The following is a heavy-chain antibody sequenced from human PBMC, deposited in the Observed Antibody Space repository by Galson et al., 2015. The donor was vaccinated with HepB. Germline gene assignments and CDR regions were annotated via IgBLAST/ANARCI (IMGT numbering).Heavy chain of an antibody. V-gene: IGHV6-1*01. CDR2: TYYRSKWYN. D-gene: IGHD5-18*01. Sequence: CAISGDSVSSTSAAWNWIRQSPSRGLEWLGRTYYRSKWYNDYAVSVKSRITINPDTSKNQFSLQLNSVTPEDTAVYYCARHWVDTALDYGMDVWGQGTTVTVSS. CDR3: ARHWVDTALDYGMDV. CDR1: GDSVSSTSAA. J-gene: IGHJ6*02.